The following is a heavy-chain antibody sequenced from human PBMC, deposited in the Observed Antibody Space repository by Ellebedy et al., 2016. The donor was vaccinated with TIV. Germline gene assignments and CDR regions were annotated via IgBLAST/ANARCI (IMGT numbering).Heavy chain of an antibody. Sequence: AASVTVSCKASGYTFTGYYLHWVRQAPGQGLEWMGWINCNSGGTKYAQKFQDWVTMTRDTSISTAYMELNRLKSDDTAVYYCARAPSVVFGSGSYRFPPWGQGTLVTVSS. CDR1: GYTFTGYY. D-gene: IGHD3-10*01. J-gene: IGHJ5*02. CDR2: INCNSGGT. V-gene: IGHV1-2*04. CDR3: ARAPSVVFGSGSYRFPP.